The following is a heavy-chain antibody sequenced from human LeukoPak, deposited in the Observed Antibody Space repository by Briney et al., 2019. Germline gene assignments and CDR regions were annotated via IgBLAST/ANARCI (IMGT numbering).Heavy chain of an antibody. V-gene: IGHV1-8*03. CDR2: MNPNSGNT. D-gene: IGHD3-10*01. CDR1: GYTFTSYD. J-gene: IGHJ4*02. CDR3: ARDSQYGSGSQRDPADLDY. Sequence: ASVKVSCKASGYTFTSYDINWVRQATGQGLEWMGWMNPNSGNTGYAQKFQGRVTITRNTSISTAYMELSSLRSEDTAVYYCARDSQYGSGSQRDPADLDYWGQGTLVTVSS.